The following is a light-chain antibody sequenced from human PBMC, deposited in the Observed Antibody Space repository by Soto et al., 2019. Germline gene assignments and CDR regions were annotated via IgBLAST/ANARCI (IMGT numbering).Light chain of an antibody. CDR2: GAS. Sequence: EIVMTQSPATLSVSPGERATLSCRASQSVSSNLAWYQQKPGQAPRLLIYGASTRATGIPARFSGSGSGTEFTLTISSLQSEGVAVYCCQQYNNWPALTFGGGTKVEIK. V-gene: IGKV3-15*01. CDR3: QQYNNWPALT. CDR1: QSVSSN. J-gene: IGKJ4*01.